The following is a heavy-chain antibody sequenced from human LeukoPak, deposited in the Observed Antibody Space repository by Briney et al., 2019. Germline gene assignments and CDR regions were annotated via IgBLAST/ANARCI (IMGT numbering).Heavy chain of an antibody. CDR1: GGTFSSYA. D-gene: IGHD3-10*01. CDR2: IIPIFGTA. V-gene: IGHV1-69*13. J-gene: IGHJ4*02. Sequence: SVKVSCKASGGTFSSYAISWVRQAPGQGLGWMGGIIPIFGTANYAQKFQGRVTITADESTSTAYMELSSLRSEDTAVYYCARSSGSGSYSRNDYWGQGTLVTVSS. CDR3: ARSSGSGSYSRNDY.